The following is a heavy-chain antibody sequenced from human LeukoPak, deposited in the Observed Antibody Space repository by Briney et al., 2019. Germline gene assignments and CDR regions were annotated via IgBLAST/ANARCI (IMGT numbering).Heavy chain of an antibody. CDR3: ARVGLWGYYFDY. Sequence: GGSLRLSCEASGFTFSTFAMIWVRQAPGKGLEWVSSISSSSSYIYYADSVKGRFTISRDNAKNSLYLQMNSLRAEDTAVYYCARVGLWGYYFDYWGQGTLVTVSS. CDR1: GFTFSTFA. D-gene: IGHD5-18*01. J-gene: IGHJ4*02. V-gene: IGHV3-21*01. CDR2: ISSSSSYI.